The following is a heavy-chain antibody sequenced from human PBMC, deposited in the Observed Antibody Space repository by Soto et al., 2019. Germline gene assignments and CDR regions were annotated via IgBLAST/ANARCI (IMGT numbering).Heavy chain of an antibody. J-gene: IGHJ6*02. Sequence: PGWSLRLSCAASGVTFRSYGMHWVRQAPGKGLEWVAVIWYDGSNKYYADSVKGRFTISRDNSKNTLYLQMNSLRADDTAVYYCASTLDVWGQGTTVTVSS. CDR3: ASTLDV. CDR2: IWYDGSNK. CDR1: GVTFRSYG. V-gene: IGHV3-30*19.